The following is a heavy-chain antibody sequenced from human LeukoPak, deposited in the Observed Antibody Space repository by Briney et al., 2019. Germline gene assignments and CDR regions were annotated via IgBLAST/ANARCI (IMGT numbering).Heavy chain of an antibody. Sequence: GGSLGLSCAASGFTFSSYWMSWVRQAPGKGLEWVANIKQDGSEKYYVDSVKGRFTISRDNAKNSLYLQMNSLRAEDTAVYYCARAAYSSSYAAGYWGQGTLVTVSS. V-gene: IGHV3-7*03. CDR3: ARAAYSSSYAAGY. CDR1: GFTFSSYW. D-gene: IGHD6-6*01. CDR2: IKQDGSEK. J-gene: IGHJ4*02.